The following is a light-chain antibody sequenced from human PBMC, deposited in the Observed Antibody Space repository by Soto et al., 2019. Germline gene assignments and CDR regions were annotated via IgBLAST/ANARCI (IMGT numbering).Light chain of an antibody. Sequence: DIQSTQSASSLSASVGARVTITCRASQSISNYLNWYQQKPGKAPNLLIHAASSLQSGVPPRFSGSGSGTDFTLTISSLQPEDFATYFCQQSYRNPITFGQGTRLDIK. J-gene: IGKJ5*01. CDR1: QSISNY. CDR2: AAS. V-gene: IGKV1-39*01. CDR3: QQSYRNPIT.